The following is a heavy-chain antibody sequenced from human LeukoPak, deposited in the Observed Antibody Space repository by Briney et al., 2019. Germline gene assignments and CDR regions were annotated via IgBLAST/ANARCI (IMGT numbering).Heavy chain of an antibody. CDR1: GFTFNIYG. CDR3: ARGGALGMDV. Sequence: GGSLRLSCAASGFTFNIYGMSWVRQAPGKGLEWVSSVGGGNDIHYADSVKGRFTISRDNAKNSVYLQMNSLRAEDTAVYYCARGGALGMDVWGQGTTVTVSS. CDR2: VGGGNDI. V-gene: IGHV3-69-1*01. D-gene: IGHD1-26*01. J-gene: IGHJ6*02.